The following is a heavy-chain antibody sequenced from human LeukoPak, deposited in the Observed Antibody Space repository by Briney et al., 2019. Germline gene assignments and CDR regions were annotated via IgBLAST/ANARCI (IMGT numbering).Heavy chain of an antibody. CDR1: GFTVSSNY. Sequence: GSLRLSCAASGFTVSSNYMSWVRQAPGKGLEWVSVIYSGGSTYYADSVKGRFTISRDNSKNTLYLQMNSLRAEDTAVYYCAREWSGNRRFDYWGQGTLVTVSS. V-gene: IGHV3-53*01. J-gene: IGHJ4*02. CDR3: AREWSGNRRFDY. CDR2: IYSGGST. D-gene: IGHD3-3*01.